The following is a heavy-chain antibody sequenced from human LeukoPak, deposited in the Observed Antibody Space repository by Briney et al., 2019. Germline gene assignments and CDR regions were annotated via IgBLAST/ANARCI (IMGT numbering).Heavy chain of an antibody. CDR2: ISGSGGST. Sequence: GGSLRLSCAASGFTFSSYAMSWVRQAPGKGLEWVSGISGSGGSTYYADSVKGRFTISRDNSKNTLYLQMNSLRAEDTAVYHSAKDRLSIFAPIDYWGQGTLVTVSS. V-gene: IGHV3-23*01. CDR3: AKDRLSIFAPIDY. J-gene: IGHJ4*02. CDR1: GFTFSSYA. D-gene: IGHD3-3*01.